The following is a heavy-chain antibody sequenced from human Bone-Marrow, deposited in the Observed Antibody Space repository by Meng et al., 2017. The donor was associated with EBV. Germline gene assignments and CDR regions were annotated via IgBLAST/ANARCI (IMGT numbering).Heavy chain of an antibody. J-gene: IGHJ4*02. D-gene: IGHD3-10*01. Sequence: QVQVWQSGAEGKKPGASVKVSCRTSGGTFNSYAVSWVRQAPGQGLEWMGGLIPMSGAPHYAQKFQGRVTITADESTSTHYMDLSNLRSDDTAMYYCASESGRGFTPDYWGQGTLVTVSS. CDR1: GGTFNSYA. V-gene: IGHV1-69*01. CDR3: ASESGRGFTPDY. CDR2: LIPMSGAP.